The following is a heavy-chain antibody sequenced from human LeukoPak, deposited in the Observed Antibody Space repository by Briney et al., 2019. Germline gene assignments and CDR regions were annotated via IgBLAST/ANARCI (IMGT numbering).Heavy chain of an antibody. D-gene: IGHD1-26*01. CDR2: IKGDESAR. Sequence: GGSLRLSCAASGFTFSTYWMAWVRQAPGKGLEWVANIKGDESARHQADSVKGRFTISRDNAQNSVYLQMSSLRGEDTAVYYCARDDGGSLDYWGQRTLVTVSS. CDR3: ARDDGGSLDY. V-gene: IGHV3-7*01. CDR1: GFTFSTYW. J-gene: IGHJ4*02.